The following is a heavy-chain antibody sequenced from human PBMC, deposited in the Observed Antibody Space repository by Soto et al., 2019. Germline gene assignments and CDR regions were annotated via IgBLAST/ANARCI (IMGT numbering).Heavy chain of an antibody. D-gene: IGHD4-17*01. J-gene: IGHJ4*02. CDR3: AREEDYGDYVGDY. Sequence: EVQLVESGGGLVQPGGSLRRSCAASGFTVSSNYMSWVRQAPGKGLEWVSVIYSGGSTYYADSVKGRFTISRDNSKNTLYLQMNSLGAEDTAVYYCAREEDYGDYVGDYWGQGTLVTVSS. CDR1: GFTVSSNY. CDR2: IYSGGST. V-gene: IGHV3-66*01.